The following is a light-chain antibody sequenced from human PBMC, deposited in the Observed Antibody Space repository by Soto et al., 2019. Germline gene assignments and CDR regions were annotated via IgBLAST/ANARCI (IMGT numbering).Light chain of an antibody. CDR1: QSIYKW. Sequence: DIQMTQSPSSVSASIGDRVTISCRASQSIYKWLVWYQQKPGKAPKLLIYAASSLQSGVPSRFSGSGYGTDFTLPLSSLQPEDFATYYCQKADSFPLSFGGGTKVEI. CDR3: QKADSFPLS. J-gene: IGKJ4*01. CDR2: AAS. V-gene: IGKV1-12*01.